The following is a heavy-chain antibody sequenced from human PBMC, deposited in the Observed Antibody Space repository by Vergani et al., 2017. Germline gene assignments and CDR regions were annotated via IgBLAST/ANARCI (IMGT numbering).Heavy chain of an antibody. V-gene: IGHV2-5*04. D-gene: IGHD1-7*01. Sequence: QITLKESGPTLVKPTQTLTLTCTFSGFSLNTRGVSVAWIRQPPGKALDWLALIYWNDDQHYSPSLNNRVTITKDTSKNQVVLTMTNMDYVDTGTYYFVYRKTECGTTGCFYPFYYHYYMLGWGKGATLAVSS. CDR3: VYRKTECGTTGCFYPFYYHYYMLG. CDR2: IYWNDDQ. CDR1: GFSLNTRGVS. J-gene: IGHJ6*03.